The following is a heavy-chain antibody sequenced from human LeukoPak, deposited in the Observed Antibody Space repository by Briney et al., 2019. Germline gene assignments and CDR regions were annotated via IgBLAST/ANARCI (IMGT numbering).Heavy chain of an antibody. CDR1: GFTFSSYA. Sequence: GGSLRLSCAASGFTFSSYAMSWVRQAPGKGLEWVSSISDSGDSTYYGDSVKGRFTISRDNSRDTLFLQMNSLRVEDTAVYYCAKDNVRVRDLPSPRGQDYGMDVWGQGTTVTVSS. D-gene: IGHD3-10*01. V-gene: IGHV3-23*01. CDR3: AKDNVRVRDLPSPRGQDYGMDV. CDR2: ISDSGDST. J-gene: IGHJ6*02.